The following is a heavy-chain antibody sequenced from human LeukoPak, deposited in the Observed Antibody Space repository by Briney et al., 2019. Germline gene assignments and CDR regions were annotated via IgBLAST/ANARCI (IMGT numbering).Heavy chain of an antibody. J-gene: IGHJ4*02. CDR1: GFTFSSYE. CDR2: ISYDGSNK. D-gene: IGHD3-22*01. V-gene: IGHV3-30*18. Sequence: GGTLRLSCAASGFTFSSYEMNWVRQAPGKGLEWVAVISYDGSNKYYADSVKGRFTISRDNSKNTLYLQMNSLRAEDTAVYYCAKDLHDRITMIVVVMGEFDYWGQGTLVSVSS. CDR3: AKDLHDRITMIVVVMGEFDY.